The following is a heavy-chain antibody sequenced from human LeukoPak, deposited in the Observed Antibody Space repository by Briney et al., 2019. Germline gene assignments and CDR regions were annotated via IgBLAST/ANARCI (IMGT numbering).Heavy chain of an antibody. CDR2: ISSSGSTI. D-gene: IGHD4-17*01. J-gene: IGHJ4*02. CDR1: GFTFSDYY. Sequence: GGSLRLSCAASGFTFSDYYMSWIRQAPGKGLEWVSYISSSGSTIYYADSVKGRFTISRDNAKNSLYLQMNSLRAEDTAVYYCAGGVDYGDYAYYFDYWGQGTLVTVSS. V-gene: IGHV3-11*04. CDR3: AGGVDYGDYAYYFDY.